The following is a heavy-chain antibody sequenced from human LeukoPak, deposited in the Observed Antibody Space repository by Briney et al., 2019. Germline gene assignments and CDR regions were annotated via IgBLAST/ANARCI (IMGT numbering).Heavy chain of an antibody. V-gene: IGHV1-8*03. CDR2: MNPNSGNT. J-gene: IGHJ3*02. D-gene: IGHD2-2*01. Sequence: GASVKVSCKASGYTFTGYYIHWVRQAPGQGLEWMGWMNPNSGNTGYAQKFQGRVTITRNTSISTAYMELSSLRSEDTAVYYCARFGYCSSTSCYGDAFDIWGQGTMVTVSS. CDR1: GYTFTGYY. CDR3: ARFGYCSSTSCYGDAFDI.